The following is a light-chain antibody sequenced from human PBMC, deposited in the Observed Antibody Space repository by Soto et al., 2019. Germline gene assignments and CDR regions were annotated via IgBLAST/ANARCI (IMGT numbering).Light chain of an antibody. V-gene: IGKV1-39*01. Sequence: PLSLSASVGDRVTLTCRASQDIAIYLAWYQQKPGEAPKLLIYAASTLYGGVPSRFSGSGSGTDFTLTISSLQPEDFATYYCQQCYSSPPWTFGQGTKVDIK. CDR2: AAS. CDR3: QQCYSSPPWT. J-gene: IGKJ1*01. CDR1: QDIAIY.